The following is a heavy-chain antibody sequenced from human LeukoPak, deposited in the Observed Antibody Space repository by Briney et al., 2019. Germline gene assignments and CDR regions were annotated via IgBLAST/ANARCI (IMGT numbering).Heavy chain of an antibody. CDR3: ARRQGCSSTSCPPDS. J-gene: IGHJ4*02. V-gene: IGHV5-51*01. Sequence: GESLKISCRGSGYSFTTYWIGWVRQMPGKGLEWMGIIYPGDSDTRYSPSFQGQVTMSADTSINNAYLQWSSLKASDTAMYYCARRQGCSSTSCPPDSWGQGTLVTVSS. D-gene: IGHD2-2*01. CDR1: GYSFTTYW. CDR2: IYPGDSDT.